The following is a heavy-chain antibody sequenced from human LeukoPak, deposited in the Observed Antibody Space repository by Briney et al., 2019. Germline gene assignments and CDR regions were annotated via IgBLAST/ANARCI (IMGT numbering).Heavy chain of an antibody. Sequence: ASVKVSCKASGYTFTSYGISWVRQAPGQGLEWMGWISAYNGNTNYAQKLQGRVTMTTDTSTSTAYMELSSLRSEDTAVYYCARVPQYNWNYGGAFDIWGQGTMVTVSS. V-gene: IGHV1-18*01. D-gene: IGHD1-7*01. CDR1: GYTFTSYG. CDR3: ARVPQYNWNYGGAFDI. CDR2: ISAYNGNT. J-gene: IGHJ3*02.